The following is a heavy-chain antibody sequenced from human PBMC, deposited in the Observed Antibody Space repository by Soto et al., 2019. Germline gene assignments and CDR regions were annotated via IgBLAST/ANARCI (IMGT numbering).Heavy chain of an antibody. CDR2: INAANGDT. J-gene: IGHJ5*02. V-gene: IGHV1-3*01. Sequence: QVQLVQSGTEVKKPGASVKVSCKASGYTFTSYGIHWVRQAPGQRLEWLGWINAANGDTKFSPKFQGIVTITRDPSASTAYMELSSPRSADTAVYYCVRRHVSATGIDWFDPWGQGTLVTVSS. CDR3: VRRHVSATGIDWFDP. D-gene: IGHD6-13*01. CDR1: GYTFTSYG.